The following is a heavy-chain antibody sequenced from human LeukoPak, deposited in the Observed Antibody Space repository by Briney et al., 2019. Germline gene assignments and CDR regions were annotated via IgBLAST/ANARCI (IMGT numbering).Heavy chain of an antibody. CDR3: ARGPYSDSWSEFHY. CDR2: ISIDSKYI. J-gene: IGHJ4*02. V-gene: IGHV3-21*01. CDR1: GFTVGDYS. Sequence: GRCLSPALAAAGFTVGDYSVNWVRPAPRKWREWVSCISIDSKYIHHADSVKGRFTISRDTAKNSLYLAINSLRAEDTAVYYCARGPYSDSWSEFHYWGQGTLVTVSS. D-gene: IGHD6-13*01.